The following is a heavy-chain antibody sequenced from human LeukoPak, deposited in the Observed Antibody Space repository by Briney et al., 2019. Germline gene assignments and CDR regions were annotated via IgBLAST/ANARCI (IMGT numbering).Heavy chain of an antibody. CDR2: INHSGST. Sequence: SETLSLTCAVYGGSFSGFYRSWIRPPPGKGQEWIGEINHSGSTNYNPSLKSRVTISVDTSKNQFSLKLSSVTAADTAVYYCARGPPLDLRRKWLLDYWGQGTLVTVSS. CDR1: GGSFSGFY. V-gene: IGHV4-34*01. D-gene: IGHD5-12*01. J-gene: IGHJ4*02. CDR3: ARGPPLDLRRKWLLDY.